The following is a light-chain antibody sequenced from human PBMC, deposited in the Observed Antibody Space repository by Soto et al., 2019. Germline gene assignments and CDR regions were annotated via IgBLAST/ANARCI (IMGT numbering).Light chain of an antibody. CDR3: CSYAGSYTPWV. CDR1: SSDVGGYNY. V-gene: IGLV2-11*01. J-gene: IGLJ1*01. Sequence: QSALTQPRSVYGSPGQSVTISCTGTSSDVGGYNYVSWYQQHPGKAPKLMIYDVSKRPSGVPDRFSGSKSGNTASLTISGLQAEDEADYYCCSYAGSYTPWVFGTGTKLTVL. CDR2: DVS.